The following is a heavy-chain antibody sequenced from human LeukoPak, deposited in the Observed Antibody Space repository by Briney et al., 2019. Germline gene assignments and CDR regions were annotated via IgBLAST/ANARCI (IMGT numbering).Heavy chain of an antibody. J-gene: IGHJ6*02. CDR3: AKEGLLYGMDV. CDR2: ISWNSGSI. V-gene: IGHV3-9*01. CDR1: GFTFDDYA. Sequence: GRSLRLSCAASGFTFDDYAMHWVRQAPGKGLEWVSGISWNSGSIGYADSVKGRFTISRDNAKNSLYLQMNSLRAEDAALYYCAKEGLLYGMDVWGQGTTVTVSS.